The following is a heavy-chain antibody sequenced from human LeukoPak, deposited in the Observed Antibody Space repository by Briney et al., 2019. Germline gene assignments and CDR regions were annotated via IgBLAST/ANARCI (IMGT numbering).Heavy chain of an antibody. CDR1: GFTVRSNY. CDR3: ARGDSGSWYFDY. V-gene: IGHV3-66*01. Sequence: GGSLRLSCAVSGFTVRSNYMSWVRQAPGKGLEWVSVIYSGGSTYYADSVKGRFTISRDNSKNTLYLQMNSLRAEDTAVYYCARGDSGSWYFDYWGQGTLVTVSS. J-gene: IGHJ4*02. D-gene: IGHD6-13*01. CDR2: IYSGGST.